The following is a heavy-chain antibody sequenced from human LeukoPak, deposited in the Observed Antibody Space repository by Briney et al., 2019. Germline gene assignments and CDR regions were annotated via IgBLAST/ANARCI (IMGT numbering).Heavy chain of an antibody. J-gene: IGHJ4*02. D-gene: IGHD3-9*01. CDR3: ARVNDILTGYYKDY. CDR1: GYTFTSYD. Sequence: ASVKASCKASGYTFTSYDINWVRQATGQGLEWMGWMNPNSGNTGYAQKFQGRVTMTRNTSISTAYMELSSLRSEDTAVYYCARVNDILTGYYKDYWGQGTLVTVSS. V-gene: IGHV1-8*01. CDR2: MNPNSGNT.